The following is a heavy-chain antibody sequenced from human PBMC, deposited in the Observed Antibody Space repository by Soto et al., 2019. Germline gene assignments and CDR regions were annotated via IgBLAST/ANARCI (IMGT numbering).Heavy chain of an antibody. D-gene: IGHD2-15*01. Sequence: ASVKVSCKASGYTFTSYGISWVRQAPGQGLEWMGWISAYNGNTNYAQKLQGRVTMTTDTSTSTAYMELRSLRSDDTAVYYCARDKCSGGSCYSPTIFDYWGQGTLVTVSS. J-gene: IGHJ4*02. CDR1: GYTFTSYG. V-gene: IGHV1-18*01. CDR2: ISAYNGNT. CDR3: ARDKCSGGSCYSPTIFDY.